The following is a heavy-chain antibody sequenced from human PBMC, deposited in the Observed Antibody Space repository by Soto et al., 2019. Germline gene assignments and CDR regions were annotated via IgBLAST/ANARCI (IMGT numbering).Heavy chain of an antibody. V-gene: IGHV3-23*01. Sequence: GSLRLSCAASGFTFSSYAMSWVRQAPGKGLEWVSVISGSGDSTYYADSVKGRFTLSRDNSKNTLYLQMNSLRAEDTAVYYCSRRTSGWYFDYWGQGTLVTVSS. CDR1: GFTFSSYA. J-gene: IGHJ4*02. CDR2: ISGSGDST. D-gene: IGHD6-19*01. CDR3: SRRTSGWYFDY.